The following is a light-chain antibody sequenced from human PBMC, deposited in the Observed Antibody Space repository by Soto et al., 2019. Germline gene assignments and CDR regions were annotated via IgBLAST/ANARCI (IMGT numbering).Light chain of an antibody. Sequence: EIVLTQSPGTLSLSPGERATLSCRASQSVSSSYLAWYQQKPGQAPRLLIYGASSRDTGIPDRFSGSGSGTDFTLTISRLEPEDFAGYYCHQYDSSPLTFGGGTKVEIK. CDR2: GAS. CDR3: HQYDSSPLT. V-gene: IGKV3-20*01. CDR1: QSVSSSY. J-gene: IGKJ4*01.